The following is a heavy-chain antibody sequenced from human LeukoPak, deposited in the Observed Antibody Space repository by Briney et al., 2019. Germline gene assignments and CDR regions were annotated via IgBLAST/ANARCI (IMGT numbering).Heavy chain of an antibody. D-gene: IGHD2-2*01. CDR3: ARVGRDCSSINCYWADWFDP. V-gene: IGHV1-18*01. CDR1: GYSFSSYG. CDR2: ISGSTGST. Sequence: ASVKVSFKASGYSFSSYGITWVREPPGQGPEWMGLISGSTGSTHYAKIVQGRVTMTTDAYTGTAYMELRSLRSDDTAVYYCARVGRDCSSINCYWADWFDPWGQGTLVIVSS. J-gene: IGHJ5*02.